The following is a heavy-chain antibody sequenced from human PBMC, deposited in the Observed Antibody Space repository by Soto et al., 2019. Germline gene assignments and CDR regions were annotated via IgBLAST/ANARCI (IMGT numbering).Heavy chain of an antibody. CDR3: ARGGSHQPGSHYYFYGMDI. J-gene: IGHJ6*02. CDR2: IYHSGST. V-gene: IGHV4-30-2*01. D-gene: IGHD3-10*01. CDR1: GGSISSGGYS. Sequence: SETLSLNCAVSGGSISSGGYSWSWIRQPPGKGLEWIGYIYHSGSTYYNPSLKSRVTISVDRSKNQFSLKLSSVTAADTAVYYCARGGSHQPGSHYYFYGMDITDQWTTVTVSS.